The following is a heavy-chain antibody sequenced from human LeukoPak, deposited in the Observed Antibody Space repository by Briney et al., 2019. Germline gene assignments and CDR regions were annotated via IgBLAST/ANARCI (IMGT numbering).Heavy chain of an antibody. CDR3: AKVIEWLRLYPVFLDY. Sequence: GGSLRLSCAASGFTFSSYAMSWVRQAPGKGLEWVSAISGSGGSTYYADSVKGRFTSSRDNSKNTLYLQMNSLRAEDTAVYYCAKVIEWLRLYPVFLDYWGQGTLVTVSS. CDR2: ISGSGGST. V-gene: IGHV3-23*01. J-gene: IGHJ4*02. D-gene: IGHD5-12*01. CDR1: GFTFSSYA.